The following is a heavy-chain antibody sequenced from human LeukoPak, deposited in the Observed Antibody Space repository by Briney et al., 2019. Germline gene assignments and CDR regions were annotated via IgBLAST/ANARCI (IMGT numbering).Heavy chain of an antibody. CDR1: GESFSGYY. V-gene: IGHV4-59*01. CDR3: ARVNYYDSSGYPKTRDYYYYGMDV. CDR2: IYYSGST. Sequence: SETLSLTCVVYGESFSGYYWSWIRQPPGKGLEWIGYIYYSGSTNYNPSLKSRVTISVDTSKNQFSLKLSSVTAADTAVYYCARVNYYDSSGYPKTRDYYYYGMDVWGQGTTVTVSS. D-gene: IGHD3-22*01. J-gene: IGHJ6*02.